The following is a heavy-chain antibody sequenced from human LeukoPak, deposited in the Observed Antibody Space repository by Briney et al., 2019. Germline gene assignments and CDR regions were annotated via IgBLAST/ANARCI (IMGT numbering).Heavy chain of an antibody. CDR1: GYSISSGYY. D-gene: IGHD3-22*01. Sequence: PSETLSLTCTVSGYSISSGYYWGWIRQPPGKGLEWIGSIYHSGSTYYNPSLKSRVTISVDTSKNQFSLKLSSVTAADTAVYYCARNDYYDSSGYQNWFDPWGQGTLVTVSS. CDR3: ARNDYYDSSGYQNWFDP. V-gene: IGHV4-38-2*02. CDR2: IYHSGST. J-gene: IGHJ5*02.